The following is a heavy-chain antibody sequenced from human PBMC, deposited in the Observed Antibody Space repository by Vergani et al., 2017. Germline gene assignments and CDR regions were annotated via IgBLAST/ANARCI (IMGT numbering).Heavy chain of an antibody. Sequence: QVQLVQSGAEVKKPGSSVKVSCKASGGTFSSYTISWVRQAPGQGLEWMGRIIPILGIANYAQKFQGRVTITEDKSTSTAYMELSSLRSEDTAGYYCARDLGYCSGGSCSYWGQGTLVTVSS. V-gene: IGHV1-69*08. J-gene: IGHJ4*02. CDR2: IIPILGIA. CDR1: GGTFSSYT. D-gene: IGHD2-15*01. CDR3: ARDLGYCSGGSCSY.